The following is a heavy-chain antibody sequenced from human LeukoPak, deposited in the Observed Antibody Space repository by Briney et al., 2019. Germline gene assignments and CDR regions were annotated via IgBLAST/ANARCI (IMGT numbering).Heavy chain of an antibody. D-gene: IGHD3-10*01. J-gene: IGHJ1*01. CDR1: GGSISSGSYY. CDR3: ARDRELFQH. CDR2: IYTSGST. Sequence: SETLSLTCTVSGGSISSGSYYWSWIRQPAGKGLEWIGRIYTSGSTNYNPSLKSRVTISVDTSKNQFSLKLSSVTAADTAVYYCARDRELFQHWGQGTLVTVSS. V-gene: IGHV4-61*02.